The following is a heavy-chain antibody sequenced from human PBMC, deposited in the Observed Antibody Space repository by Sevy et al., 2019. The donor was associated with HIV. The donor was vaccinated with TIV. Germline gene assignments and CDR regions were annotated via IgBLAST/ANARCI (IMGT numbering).Heavy chain of an antibody. Sequence: GGSLRLSCAASGFTITGKAVHWVRQAPGKGLEWVSVISGSGSYTYYADSVKGRFTISRDTSKNTLYLQMNSLRAEDTAVYYCAKEKEMSMYYFHSWGQGTLVTVSS. J-gene: IGHJ4*02. CDR2: ISGSGSYT. CDR1: GFTITGKA. CDR3: AKEKEMSMYYFHS. D-gene: IGHD3-10*02. V-gene: IGHV3-23*01.